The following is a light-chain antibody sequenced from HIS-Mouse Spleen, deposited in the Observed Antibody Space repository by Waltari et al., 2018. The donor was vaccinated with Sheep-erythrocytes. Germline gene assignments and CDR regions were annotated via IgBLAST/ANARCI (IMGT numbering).Light chain of an antibody. CDR2: EDS. J-gene: IGLJ1*01. Sequence: SYELTQPPSVSVSPGQTARITCSGDALPKKYAYWYQQKSGQAPVLVIYEDSKRPSGIPEGFSGASSGTMATFTISGAQVEDEADYYCYSTDSSGNHRVFGTGTKVTVL. CDR3: YSTDSSGNHRV. V-gene: IGLV3-10*01. CDR1: ALPKKY.